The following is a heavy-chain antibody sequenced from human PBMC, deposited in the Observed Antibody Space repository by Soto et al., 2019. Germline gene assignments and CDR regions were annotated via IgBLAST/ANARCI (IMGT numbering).Heavy chain of an antibody. CDR1: GASLSGYY. J-gene: IGHJ4*01. Sequence: QVQLQVWGAGLLKPSETLSLTCAVYGASLSGYYWSWIRQPPGKGLEWIGEINHSGSTNYNPSLKSRVTISVDTSKNQFPLKVSSVTAADTAVYYCARRVVPAAIGYWDQGTLVTVSS. CDR3: ARRVVPAAIGY. CDR2: INHSGST. V-gene: IGHV4-34*01. D-gene: IGHD2-2*02.